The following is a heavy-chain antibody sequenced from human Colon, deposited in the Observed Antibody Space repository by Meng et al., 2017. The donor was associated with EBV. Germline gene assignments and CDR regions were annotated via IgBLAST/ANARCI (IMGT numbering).Heavy chain of an antibody. CDR1: GGSVGSETYY. D-gene: IGHD2-2*01. V-gene: IGHV4-61*01. J-gene: IGHJ4*02. CDR2: VSDSGGT. Sequence: GPHRESGLRLVKPSEPLSLTCSLAGGSVGSETYYWSWIRQQPWKALEWLGYVSDSGGTNYNPSLKNRVTISVDTSKNQVSLRLSSVTAADTAVFYCARAVGPDCSSTSCPFDYWGQGTLVTVSS. CDR3: ARAVGPDCSSTSCPFDY.